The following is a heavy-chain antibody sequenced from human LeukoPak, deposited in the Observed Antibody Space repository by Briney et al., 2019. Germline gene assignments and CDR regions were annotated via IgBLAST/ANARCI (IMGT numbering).Heavy chain of an antibody. Sequence: GRSLTLSCAASGFTFSSYAMDWVRQAPGKGLEWVAVISYDGSNKYYADSVKGRFTISRDNSKNTLYLQMNSLRAEDTAVYYCAKENGSNSEANWFDPWGQGTLVTVSS. J-gene: IGHJ5*02. CDR1: GFTFSSYA. D-gene: IGHD4-23*01. CDR3: AKENGSNSEANWFDP. V-gene: IGHV3-30*04. CDR2: ISYDGSNK.